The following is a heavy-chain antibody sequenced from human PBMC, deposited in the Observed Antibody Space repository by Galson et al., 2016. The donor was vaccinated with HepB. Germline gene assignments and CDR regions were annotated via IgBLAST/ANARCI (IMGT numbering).Heavy chain of an antibody. V-gene: IGHV1-2*04. CDR3: ARNFTGLYCSSTGCQGGYKYSAMDV. Sequence: SVKVSCKASGYTFTGYYMHWVRQAPGQGLEWLGWINPNRGGTNYAQKFQGWVNMTRDTSVNTAYLQISSLKAEDTAVYYCARNFTGLYCSSTGCQGGYKYSAMDVWGQGTTVTVSS. D-gene: IGHD2-2*01. J-gene: IGHJ6*02. CDR1: GYTFTGYY. CDR2: INPNRGGT.